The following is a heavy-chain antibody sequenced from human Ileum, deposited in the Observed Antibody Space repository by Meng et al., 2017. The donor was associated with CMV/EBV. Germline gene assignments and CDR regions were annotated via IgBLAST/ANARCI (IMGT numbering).Heavy chain of an antibody. CDR3: AKDWDAGYSYGYSADY. CDR1: GLTFRAYG. V-gene: IGHV3-30*18. CDR2: ISYDASRK. D-gene: IGHD5-18*01. Sequence: SGLTFRAYGMHWVRQAPGKGLEWVAIISYDASRKYYGDSVRGRFTVSRDNSKNTLYLQMNSLRAEDTAVYYCAKDWDAGYSYGYSADYWGQGALVTVSS. J-gene: IGHJ4*02.